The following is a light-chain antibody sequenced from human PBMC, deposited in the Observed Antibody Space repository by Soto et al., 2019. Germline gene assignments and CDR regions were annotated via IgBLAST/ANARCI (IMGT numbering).Light chain of an antibody. CDR1: SSNIGSNY. CDR3: CSYVGSFRGL. Sequence: QSVLTQPPSASGTPGQRVTISCSGSSSNIGSNYVYWYQQVPGTAPKLLIYRNNQRPSGVPDRFSGSKSGTSASLAISGLRSEDEADYYCCSYVGSFRGLFGGGTKLTVL. V-gene: IGLV1-47*01. J-gene: IGLJ2*01. CDR2: RNN.